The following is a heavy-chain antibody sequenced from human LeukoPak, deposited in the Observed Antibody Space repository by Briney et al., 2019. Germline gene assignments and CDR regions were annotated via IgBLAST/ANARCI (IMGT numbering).Heavy chain of an antibody. CDR3: AKHYDISGYYPY. V-gene: IGHV3-23*01. CDR1: GFTFSTYA. J-gene: IGHJ4*02. Sequence: GGSLRLSCAASGFTFSTYAMSWVRQAPGKGLEWVSAISGGGGSTHYADSVKGRFTISRDNSKNTLFLQMSSLRADDTAIYYCAKHYDISGYYPYWGQGTLATVSS. D-gene: IGHD3-22*01. CDR2: ISGGGGST.